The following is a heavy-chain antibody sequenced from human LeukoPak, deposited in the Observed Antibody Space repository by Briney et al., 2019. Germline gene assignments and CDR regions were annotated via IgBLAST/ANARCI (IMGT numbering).Heavy chain of an antibody. CDR1: GGTFSSYA. CDR3: ARGLLGYCSGGSCYSRPYYYYYYVDV. V-gene: IGHV1-69*13. D-gene: IGHD2-15*01. CDR2: IIPIFGTA. J-gene: IGHJ6*03. Sequence: ASVKVSCKASGGTFSSYAISWVRQAPGQGLEWMGGIIPIFGTANYAQKFQGRVTITADESTSTAYMELSSLRSEDTAVYYCARGLLGYCSGGSCYSRPYYYYYYVDVWGKGTTVTISS.